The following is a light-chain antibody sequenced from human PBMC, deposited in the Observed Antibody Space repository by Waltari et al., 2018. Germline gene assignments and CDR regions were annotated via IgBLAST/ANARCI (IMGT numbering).Light chain of an antibody. CDR1: QSLLYKSNNKNY. J-gene: IGKJ1*01. Sequence: DIVMTQSPDSLAVSLGERATINCKSSQSLLYKSNNKNYLAWYQQKPGQPPKLLIYWASTRESGVPDRFSGSGSGTDFTLTISSLQAEDVAVYYCQQYYSTPWTFGQGTKEEVK. CDR2: WAS. CDR3: QQYYSTPWT. V-gene: IGKV4-1*01.